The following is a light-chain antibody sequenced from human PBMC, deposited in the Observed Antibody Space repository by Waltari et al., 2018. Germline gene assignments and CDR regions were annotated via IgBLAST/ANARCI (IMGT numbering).Light chain of an antibody. V-gene: IGLV2-23*02. CDR3: CSYAGSSTSLYV. J-gene: IGLJ1*01. Sequence: QSITISCTGTSSDVGSHNLVSWYQQHPGKAPKLMIYEVSKGPSGVSNRFSGSKSGNTASLTISGLQAEDEADYYCCSYAGSSTSLYVFGTGTKVTVL. CDR1: SSDVGSHNL. CDR2: EVS.